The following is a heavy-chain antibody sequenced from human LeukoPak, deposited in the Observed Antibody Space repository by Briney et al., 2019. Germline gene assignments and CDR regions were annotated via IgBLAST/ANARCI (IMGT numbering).Heavy chain of an antibody. V-gene: IGHV3-74*01. D-gene: IGHD1-26*01. CDR1: GFTFSSYW. CDR2: INSDGSST. CDR3: ASSGSYEGY. J-gene: IGHJ4*02. Sequence: SGRSLRLSCAASGFTFSSYWMHWGRHTPRKGLVWVSRINSDGSSTSYADSVKGRFTISRDHAKNTLYLQMNSLRAEDTAVYYCASSGSYEGYWGQGTLVTVSS.